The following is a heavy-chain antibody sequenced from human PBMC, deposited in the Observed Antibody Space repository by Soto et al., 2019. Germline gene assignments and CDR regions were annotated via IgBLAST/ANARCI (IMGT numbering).Heavy chain of an antibody. D-gene: IGHD5-12*01. V-gene: IGHV4-39*07. Sequence: PSETLSLTCTVSGGSISSSSYYWGWIRQPPGKGLEWIGSIYYSVNTYYNPSLKSRVTISVDTSKNQFSLKLSSVTAADTAVYYCARVAADIASWLDPWGQGTLVTVSS. J-gene: IGHJ5*02. CDR1: GGSISSSSYY. CDR2: IYYSVNT. CDR3: ARVAADIASWLDP.